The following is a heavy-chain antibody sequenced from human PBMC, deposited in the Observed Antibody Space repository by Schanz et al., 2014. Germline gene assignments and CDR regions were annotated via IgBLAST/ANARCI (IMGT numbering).Heavy chain of an antibody. J-gene: IGHJ6*02. CDR2: IATSSSTR. CDR1: GFTISSYS. Sequence: EVHLVESGGGLVKRGGSLRLSCAASGFTISSYSMNWVRQVPGKGLEWLSYIATSSSTRHYADSVKGRVTISRDNAKNSVSLQMNSLRAEDTAVYYCARDFDDRRGYGSGYCLGDCMDVWGQGTTVTVSS. CDR3: ARDFDDRRGYGSGYCLGDCMDV. V-gene: IGHV3-21*04. D-gene: IGHD3-10*01.